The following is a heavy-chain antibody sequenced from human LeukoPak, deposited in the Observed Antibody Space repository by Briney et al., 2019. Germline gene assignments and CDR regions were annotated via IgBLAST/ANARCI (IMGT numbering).Heavy chain of an antibody. J-gene: IGHJ5*02. CDR1: GFTFSSYA. CDR2: ISGSGGST. D-gene: IGHD3-3*01. Sequence: PGGSLRLSCAASGFTFSSYAMSWVRQAPGKGLEWVSAISGSGGSTYYADSVKGRFTISRDNSKNTLYLQMNSLRAEDTAVYYCAKDSLEWLFRNWFDPWGQGTLVTVSS. V-gene: IGHV3-23*01. CDR3: AKDSLEWLFRNWFDP.